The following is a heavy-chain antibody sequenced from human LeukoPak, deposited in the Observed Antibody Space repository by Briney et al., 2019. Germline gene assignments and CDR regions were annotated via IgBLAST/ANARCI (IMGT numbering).Heavy chain of an antibody. J-gene: IGHJ3*02. D-gene: IGHD3-22*01. CDR2: ISAYNGNT. Sequence: GASVKVSCKASGYTFTSYGISWVRQAPGQGLEWMGWISAYNGNTNYAQKLQGRVTMTTDTSTSTAYMELRSLRSDDTAVYYCARDRTYYYDSSGYYYAPDRSNDALDIWGQGTMVTVSS. V-gene: IGHV1-18*01. CDR1: GYTFTSYG. CDR3: ARDRTYYYDSSGYYYAPDRSNDALDI.